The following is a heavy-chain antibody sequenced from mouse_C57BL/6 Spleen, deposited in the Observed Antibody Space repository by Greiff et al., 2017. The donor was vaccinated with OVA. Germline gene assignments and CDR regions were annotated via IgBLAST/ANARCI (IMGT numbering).Heavy chain of an antibody. Sequence: EVQLQQSGPELVKPGASVKISCKASGFTFTDYYMNWVQQSHGKSLEWIGDINPNNGGTCYNQKFKGKATFTVDKSSSTVYMELRSLTSEDSAVYYCASPYYYGSSFAYWGQGTLVTVSA. CDR3: ASPYYYGSSFAY. D-gene: IGHD1-1*01. V-gene: IGHV1-26*01. CDR1: GFTFTDYY. CDR2: INPNNGGT. J-gene: IGHJ3*01.